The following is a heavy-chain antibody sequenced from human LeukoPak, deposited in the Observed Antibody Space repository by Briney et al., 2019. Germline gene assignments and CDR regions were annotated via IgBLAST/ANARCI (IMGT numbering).Heavy chain of an antibody. J-gene: IGHJ5*02. CDR3: ATVKYDYGDPVGWFDP. Sequence: GSLRLSGATSGFPFSTSAMTWVRQAPGKGLEWVSHILSTGTTYYADSVRGRFTISRDNSKNTLYLLMTSLRAEDTALYYCATVKYDYGDPVGWFDPWGQGTLVTVSS. CDR1: GFPFSTSA. D-gene: IGHD4-17*01. CDR2: ILSTGTT. V-gene: IGHV3-23*01.